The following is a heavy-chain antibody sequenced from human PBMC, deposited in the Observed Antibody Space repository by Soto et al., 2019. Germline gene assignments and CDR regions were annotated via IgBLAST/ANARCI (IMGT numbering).Heavy chain of an antibody. CDR1: GFAISRGYY. J-gene: IGHJ4*02. D-gene: IGHD1-1*01. V-gene: IGHV4-38-2*02. CDR3: AREKVGTTFFDN. CDR2: IYPSVSS. Sequence: SETLSLTCSVSGFAISRGYYWSWVRQPPGKGLEWIGSIYPSVSSYHNPSLATRLRLSLDTSKNQFTLNLTSVTAADTALYFCAREKVGTTFFDNWGQGIQVTVSS.